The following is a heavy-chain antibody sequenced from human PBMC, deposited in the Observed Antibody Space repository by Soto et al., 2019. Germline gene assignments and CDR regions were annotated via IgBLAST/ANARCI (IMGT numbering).Heavy chain of an antibody. Sequence: GGSLRLSCAASGFTFSSYGMHWVRQAPGKGLEWVAVISYDGSNKYYADSVKGRFTISRDNSKNTLYLQMNSLRAEDTAVYYCARDSMVRGVVLDYWGQGTLVTVSS. J-gene: IGHJ4*02. CDR3: ARDSMVRGVVLDY. V-gene: IGHV3-30*03. CDR1: GFTFSSYG. D-gene: IGHD3-10*01. CDR2: ISYDGSNK.